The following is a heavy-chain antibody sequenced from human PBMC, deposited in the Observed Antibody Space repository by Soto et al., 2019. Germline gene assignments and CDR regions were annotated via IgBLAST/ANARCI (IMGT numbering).Heavy chain of an antibody. D-gene: IGHD2-8*01. CDR2: IPYTGST. CDR1: GDSISNYY. J-gene: IGHJ5*02. CDR3: ARRRCLGVRCYGGNWLDP. Sequence: QVQLQESGPGLVKPSETLSLTCTVSGDSISNYYWNWVRQPPGKGLEWIGYIPYTGSTNYNPSLKRRVTISMDTSKNQFSLKLTSVTAADTALYYCARRRCLGVRCYGGNWLDPWGQGILVTVSS. V-gene: IGHV4-59*08.